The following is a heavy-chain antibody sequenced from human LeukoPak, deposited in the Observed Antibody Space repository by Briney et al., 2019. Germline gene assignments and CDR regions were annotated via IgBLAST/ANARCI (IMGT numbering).Heavy chain of an antibody. CDR1: GGSINSSTYF. CDR3: ARLTRRGSGSGSYYSY. D-gene: IGHD3-10*01. V-gene: IGHV4-39*01. Sequence: PSETLSLTCTVSGGSINSSTYFWGWIRQPPGKGLEWIASVFYNGTTYYDPSLKGRVTISVDTSKNQFSLKLSSVTAADTAVYFCARLTRRGSGSGSYYSYWGQGTLVTVSS. J-gene: IGHJ4*02. CDR2: VFYNGTT.